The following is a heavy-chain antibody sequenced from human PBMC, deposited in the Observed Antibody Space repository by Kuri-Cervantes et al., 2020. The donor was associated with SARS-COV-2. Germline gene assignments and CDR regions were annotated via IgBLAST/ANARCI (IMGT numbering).Heavy chain of an antibody. V-gene: IGHV3-23*01. Sequence: GESLKISCAASRFTFNNYDLIWVRQAPGKGLEWVSSISTSGGDTNYADSLKGRFTISRDNSKNTLYLQMNSLRVEDTAVYYCASVSTMGVSLDWGQGTLVIVSS. J-gene: IGHJ4*02. CDR1: RFTFNNYD. CDR2: ISTSGGDT. D-gene: IGHD5-24*01. CDR3: ASVSTMGVSLD.